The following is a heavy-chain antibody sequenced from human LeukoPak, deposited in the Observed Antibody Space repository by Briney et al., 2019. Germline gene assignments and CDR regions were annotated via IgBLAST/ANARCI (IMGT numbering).Heavy chain of an antibody. J-gene: IGHJ6*03. D-gene: IGHD3-22*01. CDR1: GDSVSSNSAA. CDR3: ARDRDRPKFDYYDSSGYYYEYFVRSYYYMDV. V-gene: IGHV6-1*01. CDR2: TYYRSKWYN. Sequence: SQTLTLTCAISGDSVSSNSAAWNWIRQSPSRGLDWLGRTYYRSKWYNDYAESVKSRITINPDTSKNQFSLQLNSVTPEDTAVYYCARDRDRPKFDYYDSSGYYYEYFVRSYYYMDVWGKGTTVTVSS.